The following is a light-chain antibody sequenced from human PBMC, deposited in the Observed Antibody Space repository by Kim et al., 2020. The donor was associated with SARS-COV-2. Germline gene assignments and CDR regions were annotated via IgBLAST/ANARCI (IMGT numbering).Light chain of an antibody. J-gene: IGKJ2*01. CDR3: QQRSNWPPYT. CDR1: QSVSSY. V-gene: IGKV3-11*01. CDR2: DAS. Sequence: LSPAKRATLSGRASQSVSSYLAWYQQKPGQAPSLLIYDASNRATGIPARFSGSGSGTDFTLTISSLEPEDFAVYYCQQRSNWPPYTFGQGTKLEI.